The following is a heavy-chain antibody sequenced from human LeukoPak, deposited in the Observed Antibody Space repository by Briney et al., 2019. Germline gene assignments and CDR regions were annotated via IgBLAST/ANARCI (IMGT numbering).Heavy chain of an antibody. V-gene: IGHV1-18*01. CDR3: ARYWPPTMVGPLSGLDYGDSGGGYYFDY. D-gene: IGHD4-17*01. CDR2: ISAYNGNT. CDR1: GYTFTSYG. Sequence: ASVKVSCKASGYTFTSYGISWVRQAPGQGLEWMGWISAYNGNTNYAQKLQGRVTMTTDTSTRTAYMELRSLRSDDTAVYYCARYWPPTMVGPLSGLDYGDSGGGYYFDYWGQGTLVTVSS. J-gene: IGHJ4*02.